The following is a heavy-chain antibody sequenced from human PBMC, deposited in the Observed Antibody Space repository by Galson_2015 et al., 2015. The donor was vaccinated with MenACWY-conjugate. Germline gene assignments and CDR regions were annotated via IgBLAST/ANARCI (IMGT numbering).Heavy chain of an antibody. CDR2: IIPVFHTT. CDR3: VRPGGDYEQRTFFDY. V-gene: IGHV1-69*13. J-gene: IGHJ4*02. Sequence: SVKVSCKASGDSFNTYSFNWLRQAPGQGPEWLGGIIPVFHTTDYAQRFQGRLTITADESTSTVYMELSSLRSDDTAIYYCVRPGGDYEQRTFFDYWGQGTLVTVSS. D-gene: IGHD4-17*01. CDR1: GDSFNTYS.